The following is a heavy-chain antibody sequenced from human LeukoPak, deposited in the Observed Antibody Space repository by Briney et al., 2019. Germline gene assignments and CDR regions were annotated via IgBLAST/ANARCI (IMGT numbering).Heavy chain of an antibody. D-gene: IGHD6-13*01. CDR1: GGTFSGYY. CDR3: ARTPSGRSSSWSYYFDS. J-gene: IGHJ4*02. Sequence: PSETLSLTCAVYGGTFSGYYWSWIRQPPGKRLEWVGESNDSGGTNYNPSLKSRVTISADKSKNQVSLRLTSVTAADTAVYYCARTPSGRSSSWSYYFDSWGQGTLVTVSS. V-gene: IGHV4-34*01. CDR2: SNDSGGT.